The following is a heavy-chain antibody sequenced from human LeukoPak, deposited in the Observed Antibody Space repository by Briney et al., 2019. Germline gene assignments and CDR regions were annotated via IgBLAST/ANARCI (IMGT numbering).Heavy chain of an antibody. D-gene: IGHD5-12*01. CDR2: IRYDGSNK. CDR3: AKDLSGYSGYPSG. Sequence: GGSLRLSCAASGFAFSSYGMHWVRQAPGKGLEWVEFIRYDGSNKYYADSVKGRFTISRDNSKNTLYLQMNSLRPEDTAVYFCAKDLSGYSGYPSGWGQGTQVAVSS. J-gene: IGHJ4*02. CDR1: GFAFSSYG. V-gene: IGHV3-30*02.